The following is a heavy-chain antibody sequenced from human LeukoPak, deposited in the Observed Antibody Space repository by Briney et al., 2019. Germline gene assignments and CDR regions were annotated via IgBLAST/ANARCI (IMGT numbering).Heavy chain of an antibody. CDR3: ARGRWELTDY. CDR2: IYYSGST. CDR1: GGSISSYY. Sequence: SETLSLTCTVSGGSISSYYWSWIRQPPGKGLEWIGYIYYSGSTNYNPSLKSRVTISVDTSKNQFSLKLSSVTAADTAVHYCARGRWELTDYWGQGTLVTVSS. J-gene: IGHJ4*02. V-gene: IGHV4-59*01. D-gene: IGHD1-26*01.